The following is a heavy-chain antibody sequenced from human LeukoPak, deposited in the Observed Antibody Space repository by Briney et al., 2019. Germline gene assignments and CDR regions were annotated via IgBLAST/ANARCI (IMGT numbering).Heavy chain of an antibody. Sequence: GGSLRLSCAASGFTLSRYAMHWVRQAPGKGLEWVAVISYDGSNKYYADSVKGRFTISRDNSKNTLYLQMNSLRAEDTAVYYCARTGIAAAGTEGYYYYGMDVWGQGTTVTVSS. D-gene: IGHD6-13*01. CDR3: ARTGIAAAGTEGYYYYGMDV. V-gene: IGHV3-30*04. J-gene: IGHJ6*02. CDR1: GFTLSRYA. CDR2: ISYDGSNK.